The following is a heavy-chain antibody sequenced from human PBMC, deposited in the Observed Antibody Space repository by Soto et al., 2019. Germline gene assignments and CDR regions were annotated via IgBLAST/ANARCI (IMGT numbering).Heavy chain of an antibody. CDR3: AISRANSNGCAGMDE. CDR2: TNLSGSP. Sequence: PSETLSFPCAVYGGSFIGYYWGWIRQPPGKGLDWIGETNLSGSPTYTPPLRSRVTIPVDPSKNQFSLTLSAVTAADTAAYSCAISRANSNGCAGMDEWGQGTLVTGS. V-gene: IGHV4-34*01. CDR1: GGSFIGYY. J-gene: IGHJ4*01. D-gene: IGHD6-19*01.